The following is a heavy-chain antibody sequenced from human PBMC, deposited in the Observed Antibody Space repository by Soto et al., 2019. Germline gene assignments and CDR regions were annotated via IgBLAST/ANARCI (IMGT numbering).Heavy chain of an antibody. CDR3: ARHVRGAVTMNWFDP. V-gene: IGHV4-39*01. J-gene: IGHJ5*01. D-gene: IGHD3-10*02. CDR2: VEYGGST. CDR1: GGSIISSNFY. Sequence: LSLTCTVSGGSIISSNFYWGWIRQPPGKGLEWIGSVEYGGSTYDNPSLKSRVTLSADTSKNQFSLKLTSVTAADTAIYYCARHVRGAVTMNWFDPWGQGTLVTVSS.